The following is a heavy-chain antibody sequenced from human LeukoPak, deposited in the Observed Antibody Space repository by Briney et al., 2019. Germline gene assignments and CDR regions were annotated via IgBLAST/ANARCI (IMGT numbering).Heavy chain of an antibody. J-gene: IGHJ4*02. CDR1: GFTFSNYG. V-gene: IGHV3-23*01. Sequence: GGSLRLSYAASGFTFSNYGMNWVRPAPGKGLEWLSGISPRGGGTYYADSVKGRFTISRDDSKNTLSLQMNSLRAEDTAVYYCARVSSSGWLPFDYWGQGTLVTVSS. CDR2: ISPRGGGT. D-gene: IGHD6-19*01. CDR3: ARVSSSGWLPFDY.